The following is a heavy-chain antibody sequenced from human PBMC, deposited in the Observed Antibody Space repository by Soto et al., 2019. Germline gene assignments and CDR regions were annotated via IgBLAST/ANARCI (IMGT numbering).Heavy chain of an antibody. Sequence: ASVKVSCKASGYTFTRSGISWVRQAPGQGLEWMGWISTYNGDTNYAQKLQGRVTMTTDTSTSTAYMELRSLRSDDTAVYYCARDIVSQPYYYYGMDVWGQGTTGTVSS. J-gene: IGHJ6*02. D-gene: IGHD2-15*01. CDR1: GYTFTRSG. CDR3: ARDIVSQPYYYYGMDV. CDR2: ISTYNGDT. V-gene: IGHV1-18*01.